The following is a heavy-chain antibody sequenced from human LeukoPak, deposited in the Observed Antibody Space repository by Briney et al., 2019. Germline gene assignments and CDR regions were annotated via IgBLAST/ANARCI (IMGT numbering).Heavy chain of an antibody. CDR1: GASISTYY. CDR3: ARDRGSDFDY. J-gene: IGHJ4*02. Sequence: SETLSPTCTVSGASISTYYWSWIRQPAGKGLEWIGRIYASGTTNYNPSLKSRVTMSIDTSKNQFSLKLISVTAADTAVYYCARDRGSDFDYWGQGTLVTVSS. CDR2: IYASGTT. V-gene: IGHV4-4*07. D-gene: IGHD2-15*01.